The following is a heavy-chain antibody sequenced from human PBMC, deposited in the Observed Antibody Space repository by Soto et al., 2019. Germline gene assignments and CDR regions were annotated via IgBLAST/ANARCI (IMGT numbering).Heavy chain of an antibody. Sequence: PGESLKISCKGSGYSFTSYLICWVGQRPVKGLEWMGIIYPGDSDTRYSPSFQGQVTISADKSISTAYLQWSSLKASDTAMYYCARTRRMVEYYYYGMDAFGEGTTVTVSS. V-gene: IGHV5-51*01. CDR2: IYPGDSDT. CDR3: ARTRRMVEYYYYGMDA. D-gene: IGHD2-15*01. CDR1: GYSFTSYL. J-gene: IGHJ6*04.